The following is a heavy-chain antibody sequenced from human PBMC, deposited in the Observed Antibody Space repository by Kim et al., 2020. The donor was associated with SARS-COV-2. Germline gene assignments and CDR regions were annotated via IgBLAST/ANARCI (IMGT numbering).Heavy chain of an antibody. CDR3: ARVLTGDPFDY. D-gene: IGHD7-27*01. J-gene: IGHJ4*02. CDR1: GYSFTRYS. Sequence: ASVKVSCKTSGYSFTRYSINWVRQAPGQGLEWMGWISTYNGNTDYAQKSQGRVTMTTDTSTSTAYMALRNLRSDDTAVYYCARVLTGDPFDYWGQGTLVT. CDR2: ISTYNGNT. V-gene: IGHV1-18*01.